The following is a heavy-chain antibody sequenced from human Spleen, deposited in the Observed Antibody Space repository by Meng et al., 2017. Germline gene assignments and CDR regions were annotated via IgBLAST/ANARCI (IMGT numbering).Heavy chain of an antibody. CDR1: GYTFTGYY. J-gene: IGHJ4*02. CDR3: ARDEDISAAGKLFGDY. Sequence: QVQVVQSGPEVKKPGTSVKVSCKASGYTFTGYYMHWVRQAPGQGLEWMGRINPNSGGTNYAQRFQGRVTMTGDTSISTAYMELSGLRSDDTAMYYCARDEDISAAGKLFGDYWGQGTLVTVSS. D-gene: IGHD6-13*01. V-gene: IGHV1-2*06. CDR2: INPNSGGT.